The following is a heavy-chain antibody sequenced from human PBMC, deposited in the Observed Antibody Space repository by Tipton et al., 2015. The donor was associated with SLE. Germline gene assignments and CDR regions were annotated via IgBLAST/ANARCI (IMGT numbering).Heavy chain of an antibody. J-gene: IGHJ4*02. CDR1: GGSFSGYY. CDR2: IYYSGST. Sequence: TLSLTCAVYGGSFSGYYWSWIRQPPGRGLEWIGYIYYSGSTSYNPSLKSRLTILVDTSKNQFSLKLSSVTAADTAVFYCARGGSRGFDYWGQGTLVTVSS. D-gene: IGHD3-10*01. V-gene: IGHV4-34*09. CDR3: ARGGSRGFDY.